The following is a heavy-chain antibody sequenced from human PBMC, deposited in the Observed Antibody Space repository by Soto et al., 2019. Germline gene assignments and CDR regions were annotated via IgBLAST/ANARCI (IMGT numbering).Heavy chain of an antibody. D-gene: IGHD5-12*01. Sequence: QVHLVQSGAEVKKPGSSVNVSCKASGGTFSNYAITWVRQAPGQGLEWVGRIIPIFGTTNVAQKFQGRVTITAXDXTAXAYMELSGLRSDDTAVYYCAKDGGADGYFGNWLDPWGQGTLVTVSS. J-gene: IGHJ5*02. CDR3: AKDGGADGYFGNWLDP. V-gene: IGHV1-69*15. CDR2: IIPIFGTT. CDR1: GGTFSNYA.